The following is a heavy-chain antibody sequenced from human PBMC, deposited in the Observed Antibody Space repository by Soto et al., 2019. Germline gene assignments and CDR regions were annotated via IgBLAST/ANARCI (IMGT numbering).Heavy chain of an antibody. CDR2: IIPIFGTA. Sequence: QVQLVQSGAEVKKPGSSVKVSCKASGGTFSSYAISWVRQAPGQGLEWMGGIIPIFGTANYAQKFQGRVTIPADESTCTAYMELRSLGSEDTAVYYCAREDPIAAAGPEWYNWCDPWGQGALVTVSA. V-gene: IGHV1-69*12. D-gene: IGHD6-13*01. CDR1: GGTFSSYA. J-gene: IGHJ5*02. CDR3: AREDPIAAAGPEWYNWCDP.